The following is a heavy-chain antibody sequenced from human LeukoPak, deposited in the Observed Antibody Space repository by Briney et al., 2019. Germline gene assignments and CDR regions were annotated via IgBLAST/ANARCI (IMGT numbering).Heavy chain of an antibody. CDR1: GYTFTSYG. D-gene: IGHD3-10*01. J-gene: IGHJ4*02. CDR2: ISAYNGNT. Sequence: GASVKVSCKASGYTFTSYGISWVRQAPGQGLEWMGWISAYNGNTNYAQKLQGRVTMTTDTSTSTAYMELRSLRSDDTAVYYCARDITMVRGVRTLAYYWGQGTLVTVSS. V-gene: IGHV1-18*01. CDR3: ARDITMVRGVRTLAYY.